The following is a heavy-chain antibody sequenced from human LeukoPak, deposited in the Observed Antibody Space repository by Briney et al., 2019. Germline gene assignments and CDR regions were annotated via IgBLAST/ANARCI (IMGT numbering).Heavy chain of an antibody. J-gene: IGHJ4*02. Sequence: ASVKVSCKASGYPFSAHHIHWLRQAPGQGLEWMGWIVPDGRDTKYAEKFQGRMTITVDTPITTAYMELHSLTSDDTAVYYCSGHYGPGPVWGQGTLITASS. CDR3: SGHYGPGPV. D-gene: IGHD3-10*01. CDR2: IVPDGRDT. V-gene: IGHV1-2*02. CDR1: GYPFSAHH.